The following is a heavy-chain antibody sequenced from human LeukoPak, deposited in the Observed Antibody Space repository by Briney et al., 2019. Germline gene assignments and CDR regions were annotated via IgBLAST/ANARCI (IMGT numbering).Heavy chain of an antibody. D-gene: IGHD6-19*01. Sequence: PGGSLRLSCAASGFTFSSYAMRWVRQAPGKGLEWVSAISGSGGSTYYADSVKGRFTISRDNSKNTLYLQMNSLRAEDTAVYYCAKDGNIAVAGNFDYWGQGTLVTVSS. CDR1: GFTFSSYA. CDR3: AKDGNIAVAGNFDY. CDR2: ISGSGGST. J-gene: IGHJ4*02. V-gene: IGHV3-23*01.